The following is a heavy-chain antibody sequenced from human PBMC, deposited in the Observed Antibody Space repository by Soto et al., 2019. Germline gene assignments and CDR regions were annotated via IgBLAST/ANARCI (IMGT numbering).Heavy chain of an antibody. CDR2: IYPGDSDT. CDR3: AASIFYYGMDV. Sequence: GESLKISCKGSGYTSTNYWIGWVRQMPGKGLEWMGIIYPGDSDTKYSPSFQGQVTISADKSITTTYLQWSSLKASDTAIYYCAASIFYYGMDVWGQGTTVTVSS. V-gene: IGHV5-51*01. CDR1: GYTSTNYW. J-gene: IGHJ6*02.